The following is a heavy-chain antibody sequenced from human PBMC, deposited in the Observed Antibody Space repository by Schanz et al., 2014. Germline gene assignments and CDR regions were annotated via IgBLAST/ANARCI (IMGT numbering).Heavy chain of an antibody. CDR1: GFTVSTSS. Sequence: DVQLVDSGGGLVQPGGSLRLSCAASGFTVSTSSIHWSRQAPGKGLEWVSTLSGSGAGTFYADSVKGRFTISRDNSENTLYLQMNSLRAEDTAVYYCAKQHGVIQQVSDYWGQGTLXTVSS. CDR2: LSGSGAGT. CDR3: AKQHGVIQQVSDY. V-gene: IGHV3-23*04. D-gene: IGHD3-22*01. J-gene: IGHJ4*02.